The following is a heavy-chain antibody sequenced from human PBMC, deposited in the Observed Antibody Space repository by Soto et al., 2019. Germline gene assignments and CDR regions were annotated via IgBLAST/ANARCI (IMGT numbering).Heavy chain of an antibody. Sequence: VPLLESGGGLVQPGGSLRLSCAASGFTFSSYAMSWVRQAPGKGLEWVSTLSGSGGSTYSADSVNGRFTISRDNSKNTLYLQMNSLRAEDTAVYYCAKDSTAYSSAYDFDSWGQGTLVTVSS. V-gene: IGHV3-23*01. D-gene: IGHD6-6*01. CDR3: AKDSTAYSSAYDFDS. CDR2: LSGSGGST. CDR1: GFTFSSYA. J-gene: IGHJ4*02.